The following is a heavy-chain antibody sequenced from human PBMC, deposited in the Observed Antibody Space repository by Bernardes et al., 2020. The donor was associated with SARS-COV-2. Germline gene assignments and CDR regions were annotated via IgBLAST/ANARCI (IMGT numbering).Heavy chain of an antibody. CDR3: ARGLSSGWDY. V-gene: IGHV1-2*02. J-gene: IGHJ4*02. CDR1: GYTFSDHY. D-gene: IGHD6-19*01. CDR2: VIPNSGGT. Sequence: ASVKVSCKASGYTFSDHYIHWIRQAPGQGLEWVGWVIPNSGGTNYAQKFQGRITMTRDTSIRTAYMELSRLTSDDTAVYYCARGLSSGWDYWGQGTHVSVSS.